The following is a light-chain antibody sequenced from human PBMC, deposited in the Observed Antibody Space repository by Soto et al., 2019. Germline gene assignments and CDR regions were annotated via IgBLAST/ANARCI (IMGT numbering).Light chain of an antibody. CDR1: SSDVGGYNY. Sequence: QSVLTQPPSASGSPGQSVTISCTGTSSDVGGYNYVSWYQQYPGKAPELMIYEVSKRPSGVPDRFSGSKSGNTASLTVSGLQAEDEADYYCTSYAGTSIYVVFGGGTQLTVL. V-gene: IGLV2-8*01. J-gene: IGLJ2*01. CDR2: EVS. CDR3: TSYAGTSIYVV.